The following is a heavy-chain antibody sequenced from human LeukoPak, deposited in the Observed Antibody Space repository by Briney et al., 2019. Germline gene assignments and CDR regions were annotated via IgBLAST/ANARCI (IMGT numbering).Heavy chain of an antibody. V-gene: IGHV4-30-4*08. J-gene: IGHJ4*02. CDR3: ARVTTVTTGPDY. CDR2: IYYSGST. CDR1: GGSISSGDYY. D-gene: IGHD4-11*01. Sequence: PSQTLSLTCTVSGGSISSGDYYWSWIRQPPGKGLEWIGYIYYSGSTYYNPSLKSRVTVSVDTSKNQFSLKLSSVTAADTAIYCCARVTTVTTGPDYWGQGTLVTVSS.